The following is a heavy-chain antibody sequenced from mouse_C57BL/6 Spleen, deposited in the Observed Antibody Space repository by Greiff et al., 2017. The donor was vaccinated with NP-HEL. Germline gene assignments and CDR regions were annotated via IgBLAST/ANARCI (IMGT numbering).Heavy chain of an antibody. J-gene: IGHJ4*01. V-gene: IGHV1-64*01. D-gene: IGHD4-1*01. CDR2: IHPNSGST. Sequence: QVQLQQSGADLVKPGASVKLSCKASGYTFTSYWMPLVQQTPGQGLEWIGTIHPNSGSTNYHEKFKSKATLTVDKSSSTAYMQLSSLTSEDTAVYDCASGGAGTMDYWGQGTSVTVSA. CDR1: GYTFTSYW. CDR3: ASGGAGTMDY.